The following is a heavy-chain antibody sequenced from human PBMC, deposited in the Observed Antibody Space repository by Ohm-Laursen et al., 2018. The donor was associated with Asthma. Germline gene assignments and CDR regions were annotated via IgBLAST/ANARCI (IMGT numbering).Heavy chain of an antibody. Sequence: SLRLSCSASGFIVRTKFMIWVRQAPGKGLDWVSVIFGSTGTNYADSVKGRFTISRDNSKNTIYLQMNSLRAEDTAVYYCAISLTTPGAFDIWGQGTMITVSS. CDR2: IFGSTGT. CDR3: AISLTTPGAFDI. D-gene: IGHD1/OR15-1a*01. V-gene: IGHV3-53*01. CDR1: GFIVRTKF. J-gene: IGHJ3*02.